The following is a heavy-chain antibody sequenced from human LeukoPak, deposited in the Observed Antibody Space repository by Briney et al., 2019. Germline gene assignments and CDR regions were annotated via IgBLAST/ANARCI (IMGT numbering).Heavy chain of an antibody. J-gene: IGHJ4*02. CDR3: ASGDRNGYDSFDY. CDR2: ISSSSSYI. CDR1: GFTFSSYT. V-gene: IGHV3-21*01. D-gene: IGHD5-12*01. Sequence: GGSLRLSCAASGFTFSSYTMNWVRQAPEKGLEWVSSISSSSSYIYYADSLKGRFTISRDNAKNSLYLQMNSLRAEDTAVYYCASGDRNGYDSFDYWGQGTLVTVSS.